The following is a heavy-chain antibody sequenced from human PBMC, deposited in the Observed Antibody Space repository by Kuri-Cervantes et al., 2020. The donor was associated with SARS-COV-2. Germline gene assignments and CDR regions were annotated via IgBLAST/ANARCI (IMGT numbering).Heavy chain of an antibody. Sequence: SETLSLTCTVSGGSVSSYYWSWIRQPPGKGLEWIGSIYYSGSTYYNPSLKSRVTMSVDTSKNQFSLKLSSVTAADTAVYYCARDPIAAAGTRLYYYYGMDVWGQGTTVTVSS. CDR2: IYYSGST. V-gene: IGHV4-59*02. J-gene: IGHJ6*02. CDR3: ARDPIAAAGTRLYYYYGMDV. D-gene: IGHD6-13*01. CDR1: GGSVSSYY.